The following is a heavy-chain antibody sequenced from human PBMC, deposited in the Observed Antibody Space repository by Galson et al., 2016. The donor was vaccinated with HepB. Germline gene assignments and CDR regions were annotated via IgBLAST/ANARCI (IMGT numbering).Heavy chain of an antibody. D-gene: IGHD3-3*01. CDR1: GFTFEDYG. V-gene: IGHV3-20*01. Sequence: SLRLSCAASGFTFEDYGMSWVRQVPGKGLEWVASTNRNGGRTAYADSVKGRFTMLRDNATKVASLHMYSLSVEDTALYHCARGAIDFWSGYQGHHALDVWGQGTTVTVSS. J-gene: IGHJ6*02. CDR2: TNRNGGRT. CDR3: ARGAIDFWSGYQGHHALDV.